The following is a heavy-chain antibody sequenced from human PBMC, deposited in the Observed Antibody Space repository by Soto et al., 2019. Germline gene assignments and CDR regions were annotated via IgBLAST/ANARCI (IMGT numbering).Heavy chain of an antibody. Sequence: SETLSLTCTVSGGSIYRSGYYWCWIRQPPGRGLEWIGNIDYNGVTYSNPSLKSRVTISRDTSKNQFSLKLTSVTAADTALYYCGKVLVGATGHTDSDSWGPGTLVTVSS. D-gene: IGHD2-15*01. CDR1: GGSIYRSGYY. CDR3: GKVLVGATGHTDSDS. CDR2: IDYNGVT. J-gene: IGHJ4*02. V-gene: IGHV4-39*01.